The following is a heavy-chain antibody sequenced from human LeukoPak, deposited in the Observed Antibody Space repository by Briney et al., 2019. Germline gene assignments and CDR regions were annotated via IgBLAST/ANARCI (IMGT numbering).Heavy chain of an antibody. CDR1: GFTFSSYG. V-gene: IGHV3-23*01. CDR3: ANDATMVRGVPSYFDY. D-gene: IGHD3-10*01. J-gene: IGHJ4*02. CDR2: ISGSGGST. Sequence: GGTLRLSCAASGFTFSSYGMSWVRQAPGKGLEWVSAISGSGGSTYYADSVKGRFTISRGNSKNTLYLQMNSLRAEDTAVYYCANDATMVRGVPSYFDYWGQGTLVTVSS.